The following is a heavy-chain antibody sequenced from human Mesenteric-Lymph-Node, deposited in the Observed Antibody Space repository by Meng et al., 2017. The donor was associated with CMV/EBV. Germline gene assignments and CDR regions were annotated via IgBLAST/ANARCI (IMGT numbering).Heavy chain of an antibody. CDR3: AKSRSSTPGIVDD. J-gene: IGHJ4*02. D-gene: IGHD2/OR15-2a*01. Sequence: QVPLQESGPGLVKPSETLSITCIVSGVSVTSGAYHWSWIRQSPGKGLEWIGYIYGTGITIYNPSLKSRVTILLETSKNQFSLKLNSVTTADTAVYYCAKSRSSTPGIVDDWGQGTLVTVSS. V-gene: IGHV4-61*08. CDR1: GVSVTSGAYH. CDR2: IYGTGIT.